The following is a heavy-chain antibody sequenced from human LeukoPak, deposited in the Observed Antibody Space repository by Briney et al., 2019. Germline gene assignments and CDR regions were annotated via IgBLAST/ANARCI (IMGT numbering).Heavy chain of an antibody. D-gene: IGHD2-2*01. Sequence: SETLSLTCSVSGGSISSSDYYWGWIRQSPGTGLDWIGSISYSGWSYSDPSLKSRATISVDTSKNQFSLKLTSVTAADTAVYYCARQNCTLTSCYDYYHYHMDVWGKGTAVTISS. J-gene: IGHJ6*03. CDR1: GGSISSSDYY. CDR3: ARQNCTLTSCYDYYHYHMDV. CDR2: ISYSGWS. V-gene: IGHV4-39*01.